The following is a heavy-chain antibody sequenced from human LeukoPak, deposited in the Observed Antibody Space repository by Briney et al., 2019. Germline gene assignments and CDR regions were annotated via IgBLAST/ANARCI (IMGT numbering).Heavy chain of an antibody. CDR2: ISGYNGNT. V-gene: IGHV1-18*01. Sequence: ASVKVSCKASGYTFTSYGVSWVRQAPGQGFEWMGWISGYNGNTNYAQNLQGRVAMTTDTSTTTAYMELWSLRSDDTAVYYCARGRAWQRVGGDFDYWGQGTLVTVAS. D-gene: IGHD6-25*01. CDR1: GYTFTSYG. CDR3: ARGRAWQRVGGDFDY. J-gene: IGHJ4*02.